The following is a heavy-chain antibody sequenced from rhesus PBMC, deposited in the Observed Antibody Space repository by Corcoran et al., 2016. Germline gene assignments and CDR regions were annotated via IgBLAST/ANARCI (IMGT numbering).Heavy chain of an antibody. Sequence: QLQLQESGPGLVKPSETLSVTCAVSGGSISSSYWRWLRQATGKGREWIGYIYGSGSSTNYNPSLKSRVTRSVDTSKNQLSLKRSSVTAADTAVYYCASVPRNWGQGVLVTVSS. J-gene: IGHJ4*01. CDR1: GGSISSSY. CDR3: ASVPRN. CDR2: IYGSGSST. V-gene: IGHV4-169*02.